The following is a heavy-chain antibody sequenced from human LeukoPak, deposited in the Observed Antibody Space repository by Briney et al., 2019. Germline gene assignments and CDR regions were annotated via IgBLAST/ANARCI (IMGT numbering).Heavy chain of an antibody. CDR2: ISSSSSYI. V-gene: IGHV3-21*04. J-gene: IGHJ4*02. CDR1: GFTFSSYS. D-gene: IGHD6-19*01. Sequence: GGSLRLSCAASGFTFSSYSMNWVRQAPGKGLEWVSSISSSSSYIYYADSLKGRFTISRDNAKNSLYLQMNSLRAEDTAVYYCARVGVAGHTFDYWGQGTLVTVSS. CDR3: ARVGVAGHTFDY.